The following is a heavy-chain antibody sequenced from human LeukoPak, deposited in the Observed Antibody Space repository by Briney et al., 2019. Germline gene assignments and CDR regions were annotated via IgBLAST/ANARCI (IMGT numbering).Heavy chain of an antibody. V-gene: IGHV1-18*01. CDR3: ARERRGIAAAGTYYYYYMDV. CDR2: ISAYNGNT. D-gene: IGHD6-13*01. CDR1: GYTFTSYG. J-gene: IGHJ6*03. Sequence: ASVKVSCKASGYTFTSYGISWVRQAPGQGLEWMGWISAYNGNTNYAQKLQGRVTMTTDTSTSTAYMELRSLRSDDTAVYYCARERRGIAAAGTYYYYYMDVWGKGTTVTVSS.